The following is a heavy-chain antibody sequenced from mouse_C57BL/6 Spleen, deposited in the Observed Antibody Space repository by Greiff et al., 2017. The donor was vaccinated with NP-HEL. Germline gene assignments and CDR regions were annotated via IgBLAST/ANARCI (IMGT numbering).Heavy chain of an antibody. J-gene: IGHJ3*01. Sequence: EVMLVESGGGLVQPGGSMKLSCVASGFTFSNYWMNWVRQSPEKGLEWVAQIRLKSDNYATHYAESVKGRFTISRDDSKSSVYLQMNNLRAEDTGIYYCTAGNYEGFAYWGQGTLVTVSA. CDR1: GFTFSNYW. V-gene: IGHV6-3*01. CDR3: TAGNYEGFAY. CDR2: IRLKSDNYAT. D-gene: IGHD2-1*01.